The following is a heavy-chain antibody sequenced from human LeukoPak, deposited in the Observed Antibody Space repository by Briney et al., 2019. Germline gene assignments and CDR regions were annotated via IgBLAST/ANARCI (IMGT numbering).Heavy chain of an antibody. CDR1: GYTFTSYG. Sequence: ASVKVSCKASGYTFTSYGISWVRQAPGQGLEWMGWISAYNGNTNYAQKLQGRVTMTTDTSTSTAYMELRSLRYDDTAVYYCARGSPLDYDFWSGYYWALFDYWGQGTLVTVSS. D-gene: IGHD3-3*01. J-gene: IGHJ4*02. CDR2: ISAYNGNT. CDR3: ARGSPLDYDFWSGYYWALFDY. V-gene: IGHV1-18*01.